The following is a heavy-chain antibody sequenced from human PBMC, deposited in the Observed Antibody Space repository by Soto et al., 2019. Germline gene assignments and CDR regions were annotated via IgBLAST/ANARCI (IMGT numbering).Heavy chain of an antibody. D-gene: IGHD3-10*01. CDR2: INPKSGGT. Sequence: PVKGFCKGSGYTFTRYHIHRGGQGPGQGVEWMGWINPKSGGTNYPHHHTDSATMTTDTSISTGYMELSRLTSDDTAVYYCARDGLYGSGSPGLYNMDVWGQGTTVTASS. V-gene: IGHV1-2*04. J-gene: IGHJ6*02. CDR3: ARDGLYGSGSPGLYNMDV. CDR1: GYTFTRYH.